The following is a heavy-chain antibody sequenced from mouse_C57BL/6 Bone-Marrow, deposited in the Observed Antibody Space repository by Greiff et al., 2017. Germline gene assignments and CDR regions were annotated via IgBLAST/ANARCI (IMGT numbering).Heavy chain of an antibody. Sequence: VQLQQSGAELVRPGASVKLSCTASGFNIKDYYMHWVQQRPEQGLEWIGRIDPEDGDTEYAPKFQGKATMTADTSSNTSCLQLCSLTSEDTAVYYCSTGACDDSGAVAYWGQGTLVTVSA. J-gene: IGHJ3*01. CDR1: GFNIKDYY. D-gene: IGHD2-4*01. CDR2: IDPEDGDT. V-gene: IGHV14-1*01. CDR3: STGACDDSGAVAY.